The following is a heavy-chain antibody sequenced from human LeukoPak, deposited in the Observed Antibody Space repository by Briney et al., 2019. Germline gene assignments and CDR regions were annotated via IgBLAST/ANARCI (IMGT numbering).Heavy chain of an antibody. CDR2: ISAYNGNT. CDR1: GYTFTSYG. D-gene: IGHD3-3*01. J-gene: IGHJ4*02. V-gene: IGHV1-18*01. Sequence: GASVKVSCKASGYTFTSYGISWVRQAPGQGLEWMGWISAYNGNTNYAQKLQGRVTMTTDTSTSTAYMELGSLRSDDTAVYYCARARRPDDYDFWSGYSYFDYWGQGTLVTVSS. CDR3: ARARRPDDYDFWSGYSYFDY.